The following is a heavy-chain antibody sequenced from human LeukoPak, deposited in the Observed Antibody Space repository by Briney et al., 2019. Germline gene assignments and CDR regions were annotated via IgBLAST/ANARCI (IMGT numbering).Heavy chain of an antibody. CDR3: ARDSPDIVVVPAARGDYYYYYGMDV. Sequence: ASVKVSCTASGYTFTSYAMHWVRQAPGQRLEWMGWISAYNGNTNYAQKLQGRVTMTTDTSTSTAYMELRSLRSDDTAVYYCARDSPDIVVVPAARGDYYYYYGMDVWGQGTTVTVSS. CDR2: ISAYNGNT. J-gene: IGHJ6*02. D-gene: IGHD2-2*01. V-gene: IGHV1-18*01. CDR1: GYTFTSYA.